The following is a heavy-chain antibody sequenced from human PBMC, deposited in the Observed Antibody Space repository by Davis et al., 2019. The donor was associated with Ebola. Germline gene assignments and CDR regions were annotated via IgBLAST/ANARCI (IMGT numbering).Heavy chain of an antibody. V-gene: IGHV3-23*01. Sequence: PGGSLRLSCSASGFIFSTYVMSWVRQAPGKGLEWVSTYGTSADTYYADSVKGRFTISRDNSKNTVYLQMNNLRVEDTAVYYCARHIDGDFWYFDVWGRGTRVTVSS. D-gene: IGHD4-17*01. CDR2: GTSADT. CDR3: ARHIDGDFWYFDV. CDR1: GFIFSTYV. J-gene: IGHJ2*01.